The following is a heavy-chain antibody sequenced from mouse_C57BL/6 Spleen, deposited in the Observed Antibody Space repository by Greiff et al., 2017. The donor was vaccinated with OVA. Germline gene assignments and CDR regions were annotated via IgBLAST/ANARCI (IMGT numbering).Heavy chain of an antibody. CDR3: ARPSYYGSTDWYFDV. D-gene: IGHD1-1*01. Sequence: EVQRVESGGDLVKPGGSLKLSCAASGFTFSSYGMSWVRQTPDKRLEWVATISSGGSYTYYPDSVKGRFTISRDNAKNTLYLQMSSLKSEDTAMYDCARPSYYGSTDWYFDVWGTGTTVTVSS. J-gene: IGHJ1*03. CDR2: ISSGGSYT. CDR1: GFTFSSYG. V-gene: IGHV5-6*01.